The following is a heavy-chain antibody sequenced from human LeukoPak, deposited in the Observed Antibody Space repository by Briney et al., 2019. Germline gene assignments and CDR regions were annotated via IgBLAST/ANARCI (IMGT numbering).Heavy chain of an antibody. CDR3: AGDGRDYGDHDLFDP. J-gene: IGHJ5*02. V-gene: IGHV4-39*07. CDR1: GASISSSDYY. CDR2: IYFSGNT. Sequence: PSETLSLTCTVSGASISSSDYYWGWLRHPPGMALEWIGSIYFSGNTYYNPSLQSRVTISVDKSKNQFSLKVSSVPGGDTAVYYCAGDGRDYGDHDLFDPGAGRTRVSVSS. D-gene: IGHD4-17*01.